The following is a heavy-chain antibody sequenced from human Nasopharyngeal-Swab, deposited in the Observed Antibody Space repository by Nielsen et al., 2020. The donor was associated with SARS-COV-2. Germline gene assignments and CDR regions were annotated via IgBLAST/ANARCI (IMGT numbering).Heavy chain of an antibody. CDR2: IIPILDKP. D-gene: IGHD1-26*01. J-gene: IGHJ6*02. CDR1: GGTFTTYT. V-gene: IGHV1-69*10. CDR3: ARDLQGALNYYVMDV. Sequence: SVKVSCKASGGTFTTYTISWVRQSPGQGLEWMGGIIPILDKPNYAQKFQGRVTITADRSTSTAYMELSSLRSEDTAVYFCARDLQGALNYYVMDVWGQGTTVTVSS.